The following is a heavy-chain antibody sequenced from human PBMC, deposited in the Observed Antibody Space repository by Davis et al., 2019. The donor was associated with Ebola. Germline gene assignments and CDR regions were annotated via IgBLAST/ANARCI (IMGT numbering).Heavy chain of an antibody. V-gene: IGHV4-59*01. CDR3: ARDGIYYDSSGYYRYFDY. J-gene: IGHJ4*02. Sequence: PSETLSLTCTVSGGSISSYYWSWIRQPPGKGLEWIGYIYYSGSTNYNPSLKSRVTISVDTSKNQFSLKLSSVTAADTAVYYCARDGIYYDSSGYYRYFDYWGQGTLVTVSS. D-gene: IGHD3-22*01. CDR2: IYYSGST. CDR1: GGSISSYY.